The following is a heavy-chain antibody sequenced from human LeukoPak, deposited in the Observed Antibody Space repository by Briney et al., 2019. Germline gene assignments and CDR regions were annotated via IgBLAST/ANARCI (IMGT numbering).Heavy chain of an antibody. CDR2: ISYDGSNK. J-gene: IGHJ4*02. CDR3: ARDSGYYFDY. Sequence: PGGSLRLSCAASGFTFSSYAMHWVRQAPGKGLEWVAVISYDGSNKYYAGSVKGRFTISRDNSKNTLYLQMNSLRAEDTAVYYCARDSGYYFDYWGQGTLVTVSS. CDR1: GFTFSSYA. D-gene: IGHD3-10*01. V-gene: IGHV3-30-3*01.